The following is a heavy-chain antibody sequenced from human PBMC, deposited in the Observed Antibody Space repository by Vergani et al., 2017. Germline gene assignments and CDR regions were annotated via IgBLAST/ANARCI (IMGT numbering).Heavy chain of an antibody. Sequence: EVQLVESGGGLVKPGGSLRLSCAASGFTFSSYSMNWVRQAPGKGLEWVSSISSSSSYIYYADSVKGRFTISRDNAKNSLYLQMNSLRAEDTAVYYCAKLFTMVRGSYGDYWGQGTLVTVSS. D-gene: IGHD3-10*01. CDR2: ISSSSSYI. CDR3: AKLFTMVRGSYGDY. CDR1: GFTFSSYS. J-gene: IGHJ4*02. V-gene: IGHV3-21*01.